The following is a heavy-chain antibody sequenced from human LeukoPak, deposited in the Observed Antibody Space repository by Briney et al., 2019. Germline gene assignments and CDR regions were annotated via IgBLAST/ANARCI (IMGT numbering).Heavy chain of an antibody. V-gene: IGHV3-30*04. D-gene: IGHD2-15*01. CDR2: ISYDGSNK. CDR1: GFTFSSYA. J-gene: IGHJ4*02. CDR3: ARGGLEYCSGGSCFYFDY. Sequence: PGGSLRLSCAASGFTFSSYAMHWVRQAPGKGLEWVAVISYDGSNKYYADSVKGRFTISRDNSKNTLYLQMNSLRAEDTAVYYCARGGLEYCSGGSCFYFDYWGQGTLVTVSS.